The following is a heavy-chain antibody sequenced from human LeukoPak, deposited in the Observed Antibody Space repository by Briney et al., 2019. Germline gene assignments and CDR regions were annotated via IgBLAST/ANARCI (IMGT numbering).Heavy chain of an antibody. D-gene: IGHD2-15*01. CDR1: GGSFSGYY. V-gene: IGHV4-34*01. Sequence: SESLSLTRAVYGGSFSGYYCSWIRQPPGKGLEWIGEIKQSGSTNYNPSLKSRVNISVDTSKNQFSLKLSSVTAADTAVYYCARVSPYCSGGSCDFDYWGQGTLVTVSS. CDR2: IKQSGST. CDR3: ARVSPYCSGGSCDFDY. J-gene: IGHJ4*02.